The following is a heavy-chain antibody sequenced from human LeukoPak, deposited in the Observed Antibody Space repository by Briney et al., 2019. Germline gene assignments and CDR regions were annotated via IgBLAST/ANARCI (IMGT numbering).Heavy chain of an antibody. J-gene: IGHJ4*02. V-gene: IGHV3-48*03. CDR2: ITSSGGTL. CDR1: GFAFSNYE. CDR3: AWSALGLHY. D-gene: IGHD3-16*01. Sequence: GGSLRLSCAASGFAFSNYEMNWVRQAPGKGLEWVAYITSSGGTLYNADSVKGRFTISRDNAKNSLYLQMNSLRAEDTAVYYCAWSALGLHYWGQGTLVTVAS.